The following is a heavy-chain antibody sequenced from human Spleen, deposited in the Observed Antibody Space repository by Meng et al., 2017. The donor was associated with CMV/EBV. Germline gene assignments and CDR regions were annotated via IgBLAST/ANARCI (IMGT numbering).Heavy chain of an antibody. V-gene: IGHV4-31*03. CDR3: ARDRQLVDAFDI. CDR2: IFYSGST. CDR1: GGSISSGGSY. Sequence: LKLSCTVSGGSISSGGSYWNWIRQHPGKGLEWIGYIFYSGSTSYTPSLKSRVTISVDTSKNQFSLRLSSVTAADTAVYYCARDRQLVDAFDIWGQGTMVTVSS. D-gene: IGHD6-6*01. J-gene: IGHJ3*02.